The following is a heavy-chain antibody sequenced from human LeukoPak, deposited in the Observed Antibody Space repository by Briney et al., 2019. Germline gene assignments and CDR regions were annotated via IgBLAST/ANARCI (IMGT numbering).Heavy chain of an antibody. CDR3: ARHGAPVAGTVDYFDY. D-gene: IGHD6-19*01. J-gene: IGHJ4*02. CDR2: INQDGREK. Sequence: GGSLRLSCAASGFTFSSYWMTWVRQAPGKGLEWVANINQDGREKYYLDSVRGRFTISRDNAKNSLYLQLNSLRAEDMAVYYCARHGAPVAGTVDYFDYWGQGTLVTVSS. CDR1: GFTFSSYW. V-gene: IGHV3-7*01.